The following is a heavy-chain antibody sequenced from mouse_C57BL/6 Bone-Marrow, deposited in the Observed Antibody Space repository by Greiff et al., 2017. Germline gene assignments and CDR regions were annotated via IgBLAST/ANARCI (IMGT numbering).Heavy chain of an antibody. Sequence: EVKLVESGGDLVKPGGSLKLSCAASGFTFSSYAMSWVRQTPEKRLEWVATISDGGSYTYYPDNVKGRFTISRDNAKNNLYLQMSHLKSEDTAMYYCAISYFDVWGTGTTVTVSS. V-gene: IGHV5-4*03. CDR3: AISYFDV. CDR1: GFTFSSYA. CDR2: ISDGGSYT. J-gene: IGHJ1*03.